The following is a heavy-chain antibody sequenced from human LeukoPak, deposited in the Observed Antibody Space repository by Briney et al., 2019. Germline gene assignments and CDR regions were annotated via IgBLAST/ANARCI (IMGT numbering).Heavy chain of an antibody. Sequence: GGSLRLSCAASGFTFSSYWMSWVRQAPGKGLEWVANIKQDGSEKYYVDSVKGRFTISRDNSKNTLYLQMNSLIAEDTAVYYCAKRERDSSSQDWGQGTLVTVSS. D-gene: IGHD6-6*01. CDR2: IKQDGSEK. V-gene: IGHV3-7*03. CDR1: GFTFSSYW. J-gene: IGHJ4*02. CDR3: AKRERDSSSQD.